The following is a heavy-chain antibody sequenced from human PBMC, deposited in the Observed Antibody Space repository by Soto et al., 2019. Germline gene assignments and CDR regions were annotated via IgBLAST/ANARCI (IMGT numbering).Heavy chain of an antibody. V-gene: IGHV5-51*01. D-gene: IGHD6-13*01. CDR2: IYPGDSET. CDR1: GYTFSNFW. Sequence: GESLQISCQCSGYTFSNFWIAWVRQLPGKGLEYMGIIYPGDSETRYSQSFHGKVTISADRSIGPAYLQWSSLEASDSAFYFCARSPRSSPYFDYWGQGALVTVSS. CDR3: ARSPRSSPYFDY. J-gene: IGHJ4*02.